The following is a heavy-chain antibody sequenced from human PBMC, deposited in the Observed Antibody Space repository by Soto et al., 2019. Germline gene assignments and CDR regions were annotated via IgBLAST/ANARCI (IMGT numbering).Heavy chain of an antibody. Sequence: QLQLQESGSGRVKPSQTLSLTCAVSGGSISSGGYSWSWIRQPPGKGLECIGYIYHSGSTYYNPSLKSRVTISVDRSKNQLSLKLSSVTAADTAVYYCARGTTTVTTFDYWGQGTLVTVSS. D-gene: IGHD4-17*01. CDR2: IYHSGST. J-gene: IGHJ4*02. CDR3: ARGTTTVTTFDY. CDR1: GGSISSGGYS. V-gene: IGHV4-30-2*01.